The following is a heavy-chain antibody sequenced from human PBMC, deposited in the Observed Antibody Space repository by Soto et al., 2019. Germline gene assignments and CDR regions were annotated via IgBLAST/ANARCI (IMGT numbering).Heavy chain of an antibody. CDR2: ITSSSTYI. J-gene: IGHJ4*02. D-gene: IGHD3-3*02. V-gene: IGHV3-21*01. CDR3: ARDQPSIAYYFDS. CDR1: GFTFSDYS. Sequence: PGGSLRLSCAASGFTFSDYSMNWVRQAPGKGLEWVSSITSSSTYIYYADSVEGRFTISRDNAKKSLYLQMNGLTAEDTAVYYCARDQPSIAYYFDSWGQGTLVTVSS.